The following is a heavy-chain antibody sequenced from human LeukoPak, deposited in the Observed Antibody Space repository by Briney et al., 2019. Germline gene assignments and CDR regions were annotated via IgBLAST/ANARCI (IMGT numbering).Heavy chain of an antibody. D-gene: IGHD3-10*01. Sequence: GGSLRLSCAASGFTVSNNYLHWVRQAPGKGLEWVAVISYDGSNKYYADSVKGRFTISRDNSKNTLYLQMNSLRAEDTAVYYCAKDDFGVGYYGSGKYFDYWGQGTLVTVSS. CDR1: GFTVSNNY. V-gene: IGHV3-30*18. CDR2: ISYDGSNK. CDR3: AKDDFGVGYYGSGKYFDY. J-gene: IGHJ4*02.